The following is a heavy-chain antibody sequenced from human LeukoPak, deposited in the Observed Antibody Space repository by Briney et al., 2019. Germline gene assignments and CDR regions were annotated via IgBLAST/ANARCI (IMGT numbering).Heavy chain of an antibody. CDR3: ARQSDSGGYFEY. J-gene: IGHJ4*01. CDR1: GDSINRYL. CDR2: IYNSGTT. Sequence: PSETLSLTCSVSGDSINRYLWTWIRQPAGGGLEWIGRIYNSGTTNYKPSLKSRASMSVETPKNQFSLRLSSVTAAATAVYYCARQSDSGGYFEYWGHGIRVTVSA. V-gene: IGHV4-4*07. D-gene: IGHD3-10*01.